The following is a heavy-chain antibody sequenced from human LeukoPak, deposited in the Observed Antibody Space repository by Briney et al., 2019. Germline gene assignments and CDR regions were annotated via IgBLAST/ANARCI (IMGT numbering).Heavy chain of an antibody. CDR1: GGSISSHY. CDR2: IYYSGST. V-gene: IGHV4-59*11. J-gene: IGHJ3*02. D-gene: IGHD3-16*01. Sequence: SETLSLTCTVSGGSISSHYWSWIRQPLGKGLEWIGYIYYSGSTNYNPSLKSRVTMSVDTSKNQFSLKLSSVTAADTAVYYCARERKRGLGRPWGVDAFDIWGQGTMVTVSS. CDR3: ARERKRGLGRPWGVDAFDI.